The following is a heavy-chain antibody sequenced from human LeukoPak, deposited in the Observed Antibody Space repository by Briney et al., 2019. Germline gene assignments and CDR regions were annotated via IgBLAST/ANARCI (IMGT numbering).Heavy chain of an antibody. Sequence: GGSLRLSCAASGFTFSSYAMSWVRQAPGKGLEWVSAISGSGGSTYYADSVKGRFTISRDNSKDTLYLQMNSLRAEDTAVYYCARLHHSGSYSGYWGQGTLVTVSS. J-gene: IGHJ4*02. CDR3: ARLHHSGSYSGY. CDR1: GFTFSSYA. D-gene: IGHD1-26*01. CDR2: ISGSGGST. V-gene: IGHV3-23*01.